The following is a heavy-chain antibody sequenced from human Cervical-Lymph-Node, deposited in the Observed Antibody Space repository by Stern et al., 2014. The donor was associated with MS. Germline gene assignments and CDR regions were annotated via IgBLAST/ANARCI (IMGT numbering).Heavy chain of an antibody. CDR3: AALLWFGELLDDY. Sequence: EMQLVESGGGVVQPGGSLRLSCAASGFTFSSYAMSWVRQAPGKGLEWVSAISGSGGSTYYADSVKGRFTISRDNSKNTLYLQMNSLRAEDTAVYYCAALLWFGELLDDYWGQGTLVTVSS. CDR2: ISGSGGST. CDR1: GFTFSSYA. D-gene: IGHD3-10*01. V-gene: IGHV3-23*04. J-gene: IGHJ4*02.